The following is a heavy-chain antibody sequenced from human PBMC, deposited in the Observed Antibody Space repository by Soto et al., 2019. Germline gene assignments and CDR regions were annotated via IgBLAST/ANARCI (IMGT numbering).Heavy chain of an antibody. CDR1: GFTRSGYA. Sequence: PGGSLRLSCAASGFTRSGYAMDGVRQAPGQGLEYVSGISSNGVGTYYANSVQGRFTISRDNSKNTVYLQMGSLRPEDMAVYYCARRARPDFYYMDGWGKGTTVTVSS. V-gene: IGHV3-64*01. CDR3: ARRARPDFYYMDG. D-gene: IGHD6-6*01. CDR2: ISSNGVGT. J-gene: IGHJ6*03.